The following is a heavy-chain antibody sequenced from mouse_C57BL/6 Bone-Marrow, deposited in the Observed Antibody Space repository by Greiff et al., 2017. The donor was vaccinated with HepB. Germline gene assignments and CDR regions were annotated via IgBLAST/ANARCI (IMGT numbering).Heavy chain of an antibody. J-gene: IGHJ4*01. V-gene: IGHV2-2*01. CDR2: KWSGGST. CDR3: ARKGYYAMDY. Sequence: VQLVESGPGLVQPSQRLSITCTVSGFSLTSFGVHWVRQSPGKGLEWLGVKWSGGSTDYNAAFISRLSISKDNSKSQVFFKMNSLQADDTAIYYCARKGYYAMDYWGQGTSVTVSS. CDR1: GFSLTSFG.